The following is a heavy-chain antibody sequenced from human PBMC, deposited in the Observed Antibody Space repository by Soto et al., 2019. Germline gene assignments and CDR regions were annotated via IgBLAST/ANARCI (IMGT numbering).Heavy chain of an antibody. CDR2: IYTSGST. V-gene: IGHV4-4*07. D-gene: IGHD3-22*01. CDR3: ARDDLNGRDSPGDAFDI. J-gene: IGHJ3*02. Sequence: PSETQSLTCTVSGGSISSYYWSWIRQPAGKGLEWIGRIYTSGSTNYNPSLKSRVTMSVDTSKNQFSLKLSSVTAADTAVYYCARDDLNGRDSPGDAFDIWGQGTMVTVSS. CDR1: GGSISSYY.